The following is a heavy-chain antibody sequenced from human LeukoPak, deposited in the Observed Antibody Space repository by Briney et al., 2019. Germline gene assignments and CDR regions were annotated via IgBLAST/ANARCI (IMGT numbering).Heavy chain of an antibody. J-gene: IGHJ4*02. CDR2: ISGSGGST. V-gene: IGHV3-23*01. CDR1: GFTFSSYA. D-gene: IGHD3/OR15-3a*01. CDR3: ARTRDYYFDY. Sequence: GGSLRLSCAASGFTFSSYAMSWVRQAPGKGLEWVSAISGSGGSTYYADPVKGRFTISRDNSKNTLYLQMNSLRAEDTAVYYCARTRDYYFDYWGQGTLVTVSS.